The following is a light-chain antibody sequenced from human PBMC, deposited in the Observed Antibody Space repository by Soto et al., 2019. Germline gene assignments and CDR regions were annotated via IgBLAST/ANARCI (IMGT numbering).Light chain of an antibody. Sequence: DIPMTQSPSSLSASVGDRVTITCRASQSISSYLNWYQQKPGKAPKLLIYAASSLQSGVPSRFRGSGSGTDFTLTISSLQPEDFATYYCQQCYSTLLTFGPGTQVDIK. CDR2: AAS. J-gene: IGKJ3*01. V-gene: IGKV1-39*01. CDR3: QQCYSTLLT. CDR1: QSISSY.